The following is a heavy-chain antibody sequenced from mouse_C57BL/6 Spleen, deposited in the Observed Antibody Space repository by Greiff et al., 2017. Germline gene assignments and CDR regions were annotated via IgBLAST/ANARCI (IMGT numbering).Heavy chain of an antibody. D-gene: IGHD2-4*01. J-gene: IGHJ2*01. Sequence: QVQLQQPGAELVKPGASVKMSCKASGYTFTSYWITWVKQRPGQGLEWIGDSYPGSGSTNYNEKFKSKATLTVDTSSSTAYMQLSSLTSEDSAVYYCARFYYDYAVDYWGQGTTLTVSS. CDR1: GYTFTSYW. CDR2: SYPGSGST. V-gene: IGHV1-55*01. CDR3: ARFYYDYAVDY.